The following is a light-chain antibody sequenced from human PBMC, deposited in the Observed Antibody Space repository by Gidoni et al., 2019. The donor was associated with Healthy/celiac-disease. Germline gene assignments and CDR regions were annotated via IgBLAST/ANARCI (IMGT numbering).Light chain of an antibody. CDR2: DVN. CDR3: ISYATSTKV. Sequence: QSALTQPPSASESPGQSVTISCTGTTIDVGAYNYVSWYQQHPGKAPKLVIYDVNKRPSGVPDRFSGSKSGNTASLTVSGLQAEDEGDYYCISYATSTKVFGTGTKVTVL. V-gene: IGLV2-8*01. CDR1: TIDVGAYNY. J-gene: IGLJ1*01.